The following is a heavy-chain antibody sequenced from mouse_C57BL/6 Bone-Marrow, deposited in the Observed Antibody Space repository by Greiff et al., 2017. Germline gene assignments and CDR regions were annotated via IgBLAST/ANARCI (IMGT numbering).Heavy chain of an antibody. Sequence: QVQLQQSGAELARPGASVKLSCKASGYTFTSYGISWVKQRTGQGLEWIGEIYPRSGNTYYNEKFNGKATLTADKSSSTEYMELRRLTSEDSAVYFCAREGDHYSGSSYVAWFAYWGQGTLVTVSA. J-gene: IGHJ3*01. CDR3: AREGDHYSGSSYVAWFAY. CDR1: GYTFTSYG. V-gene: IGHV1-81*01. D-gene: IGHD1-1*01. CDR2: IYPRSGNT.